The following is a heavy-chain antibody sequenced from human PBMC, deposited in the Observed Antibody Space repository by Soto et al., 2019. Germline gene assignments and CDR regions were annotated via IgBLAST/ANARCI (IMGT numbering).Heavy chain of an antibody. Sequence: AGSLRLSCAASGFTFSNYGMHWVRQTPGKGLVWVSRINSDGSSTNYADSVKGRFTISKDNAKNTLYLQMNSLGAEDTAVYYCRVWIGELSADYWGQGTLVTVSS. CDR3: RVWIGELSADY. D-gene: IGHD3-10*01. J-gene: IGHJ4*02. CDR1: GFTFSNYG. CDR2: INSDGSST. V-gene: IGHV3-74*01.